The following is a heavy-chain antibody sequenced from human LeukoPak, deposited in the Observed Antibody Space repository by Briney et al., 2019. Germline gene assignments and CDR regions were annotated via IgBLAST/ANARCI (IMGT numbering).Heavy chain of an antibody. CDR3: ARADSSSWYSYYYGMDV. D-gene: IGHD6-13*01. J-gene: IGHJ6*02. CDR2: IIPILGIA. Sequence: AASVKVSCKASGGTFSSYAISWVRQAPGQGLEWMGRIIPILGIANYAQKFQGRVTITADKSTSTAYMELSSLRSEDTAVYYCARADSSSWYSYYYGMDVWGQGTTVTVSS. CDR1: GGTFSSYA. V-gene: IGHV1-69*04.